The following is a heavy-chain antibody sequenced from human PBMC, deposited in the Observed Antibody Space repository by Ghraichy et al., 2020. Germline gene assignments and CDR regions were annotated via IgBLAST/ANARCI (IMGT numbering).Heavy chain of an antibody. D-gene: IGHD3-3*01. CDR1: GGSITGYY. CDR3: ARGERLGLDY. Sequence: SDTLSLTCTVSGGSITGYYWSWIRQPPGKGLEWIGYIFYSGGTNYNPSLKSRVTISVDTSKNQFSLKLTSMTAADTAMYYCARGERLGLDYWGQGPLVTVSS. V-gene: IGHV4-59*01. J-gene: IGHJ4*02. CDR2: IFYSGGT.